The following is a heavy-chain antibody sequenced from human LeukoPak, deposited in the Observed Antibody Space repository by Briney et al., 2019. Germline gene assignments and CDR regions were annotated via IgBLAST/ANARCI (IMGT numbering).Heavy chain of an antibody. Sequence: SETLSLTCTVSGDSITNTFYYWAWIRQPPGRGLEWIASIYYSGTTYYKSSLKSRVTISVDTSKNQCSLKLTSVTAADTAVYYCARQELGSYYGYWGQGTLVTVSS. J-gene: IGHJ4*02. CDR3: ARQELGSYYGY. CDR1: GDSITNTFYY. D-gene: IGHD1-7*01. V-gene: IGHV4-39*01. CDR2: IYYSGTT.